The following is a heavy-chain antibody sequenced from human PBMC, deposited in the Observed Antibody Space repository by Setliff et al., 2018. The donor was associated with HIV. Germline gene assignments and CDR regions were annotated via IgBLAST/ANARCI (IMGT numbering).Heavy chain of an antibody. J-gene: IGHJ6*03. Sequence: SQTLSLTCAISGDSVSSKSAAWNWLRQFPSRGLEWLGRTCYRSKWNSDYAPSVKSRVTINPDTSKNKFSLQLNSVTPEDTAVYYCARGGDWDDNYYMDVWGKGTTVTVSS. CDR1: GDSVSSKSAA. D-gene: IGHD1-1*01. V-gene: IGHV6-1*01. CDR3: ARGGDWDDNYYMDV. CDR2: TCYRSKWNS.